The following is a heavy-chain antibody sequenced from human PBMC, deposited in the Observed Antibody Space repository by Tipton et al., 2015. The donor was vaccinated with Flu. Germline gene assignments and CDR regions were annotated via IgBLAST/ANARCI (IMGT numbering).Heavy chain of an antibody. CDR3: TRAVADKKRDY. CDR1: GFTFGDYA. Sequence: SLRPSCTASGFTFGDYAMSWFRQAPGKGLEWVGFIRSKAYGGTTEYAASVKGRFTISRDDSKSIAYLQMNSLKTEDTAVYYCTRAVADKKRDYWGQGTLVTVSS. J-gene: IGHJ4*02. CDR2: IRSKAYGGTT. V-gene: IGHV3-49*03. D-gene: IGHD6-19*01.